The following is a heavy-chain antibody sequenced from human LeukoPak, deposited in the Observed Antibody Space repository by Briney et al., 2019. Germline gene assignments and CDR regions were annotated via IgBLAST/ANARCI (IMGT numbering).Heavy chain of an antibody. Sequence: PSETLSLTCAVSGGSISNNNWWSWACQPPGEGLEWSGEIYHSGNTNYTPSLKSRVTISVDKSKNQFSLKLSSVTAADTAVYYCSRGGYCSSTSCYILDWFDPWGQGPLVTVSS. J-gene: IGHJ5*02. CDR1: GGSISNNNW. CDR2: IYHSGNT. CDR3: SRGGYCSSTSCYILDWFDP. V-gene: IGHV4-4*02. D-gene: IGHD2-2*02.